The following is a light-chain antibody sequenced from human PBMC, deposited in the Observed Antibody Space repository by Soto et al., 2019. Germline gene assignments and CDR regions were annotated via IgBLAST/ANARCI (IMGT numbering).Light chain of an antibody. J-gene: IGKJ5*01. Sequence: EIVLIQSPATLSLSPGERATLSCGASQSVRTSLAWYQQKHGQAPRLLIYDASKRATGIPARFSGSWSGTDFTLTISNLESEDFAIYYCQQRTDWPTITVGQGTRLEIK. CDR2: DAS. CDR1: QSVRTS. V-gene: IGKV3-11*01. CDR3: QQRTDWPTIT.